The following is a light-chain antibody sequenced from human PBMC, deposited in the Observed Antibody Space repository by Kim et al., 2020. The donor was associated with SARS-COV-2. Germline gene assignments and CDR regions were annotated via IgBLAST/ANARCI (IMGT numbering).Light chain of an antibody. J-gene: IGLJ1*01. Sequence: VAWGKKVRITSQGDSLRSYDASWYQQKPGQAPVLVIYGKNNRPSGIPDRFSGSSSGNTASLTITGAQAEDEADYYCNSRDSSGYVFGTGTKVTVL. CDR3: NSRDSSGYV. CDR1: SLRSYD. CDR2: GKN. V-gene: IGLV3-19*01.